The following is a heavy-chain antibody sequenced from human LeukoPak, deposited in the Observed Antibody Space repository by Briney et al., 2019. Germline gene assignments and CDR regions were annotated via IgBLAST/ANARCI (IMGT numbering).Heavy chain of an antibody. CDR3: ARHYLRGYDLYYFDY. CDR2: IYYSGST. CDR1: GGSISSYY. V-gene: IGHV4-59*08. D-gene: IGHD6-25*01. J-gene: IGHJ4*02. Sequence: PSETLSLTCTVSGGSISSYYWSWIRQPPGKGLEWIGYIYYSGSTNYNPSLKSRVTISVDTSKNQFSLKLSSVTAADTAVYYCARHYLRGYDLYYFDYWGQGTLVTVSS.